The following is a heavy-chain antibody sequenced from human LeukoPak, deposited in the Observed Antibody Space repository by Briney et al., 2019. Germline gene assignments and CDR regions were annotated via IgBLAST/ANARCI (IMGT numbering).Heavy chain of an antibody. D-gene: IGHD2-2*01. J-gene: IGHJ4*02. V-gene: IGHV3-23*01. CDR3: ANGVVPAAPFDY. CDR1: GFTFSSYA. Sequence: GGSLRLSCAASGFTFSSYAMSWVRQAPGKGLEWVSAISGSASSTYYADSVKGRFTISRDNSKNTLYLQMNSLRAEDTAVYYCANGVVPAAPFDYWGQGTLVTVSS. CDR2: ISGSASST.